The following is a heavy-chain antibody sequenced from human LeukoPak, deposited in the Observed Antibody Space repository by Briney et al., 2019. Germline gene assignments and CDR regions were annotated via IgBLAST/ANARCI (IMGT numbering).Heavy chain of an antibody. CDR3: ARDGYYYDSSDYYSPSIRFDP. V-gene: IGHV1-69*04. J-gene: IGHJ5*02. CDR1: GGTISSYT. Sequence: SVKASCKASGGTISSYTISWVRQAPGQGLEWMGRIIPMLGITNNAQKFQGRVTLTADKSTSTAYMELGSLRSEDTAVYYCARDGYYYDSSDYYSPSIRFDPWGQGTLVTVSS. CDR2: IIPMLGIT. D-gene: IGHD3-22*01.